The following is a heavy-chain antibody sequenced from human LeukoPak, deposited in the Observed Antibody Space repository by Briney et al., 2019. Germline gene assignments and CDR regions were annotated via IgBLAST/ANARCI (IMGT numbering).Heavy chain of an antibody. V-gene: IGHV3-53*01. CDR1: GFTVSSNY. CDR3: ASHCSGGSCYF. Sequence: GGSLRLSCAASGFTVSSNYMSWVRQAPGKGLEWVSVIYSGGSTYYADSVKGRFTISRDNSKNTLYLQVNSLRAEDTAVYYCASHCSGGSCYFWGQGTLVSVSS. CDR2: IYSGGST. D-gene: IGHD2-15*01. J-gene: IGHJ4*02.